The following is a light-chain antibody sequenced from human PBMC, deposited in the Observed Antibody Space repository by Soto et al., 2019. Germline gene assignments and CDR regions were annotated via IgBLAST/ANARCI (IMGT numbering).Light chain of an antibody. V-gene: IGKV4-1*01. J-gene: IGKJ1*01. CDR2: WAS. CDR3: QQYYSPWT. Sequence: DIVMTQSPDSLAVSLGERATINCKSSQSVLYNSNNKNYLAWYQQKPGQPPKLLIYWASTRESGVPDRFSGSGSGTAFTPTISSLQAEDVAVYYCQQYYSPWTFGQGTKVEIK. CDR1: QSVLYNSNNKNY.